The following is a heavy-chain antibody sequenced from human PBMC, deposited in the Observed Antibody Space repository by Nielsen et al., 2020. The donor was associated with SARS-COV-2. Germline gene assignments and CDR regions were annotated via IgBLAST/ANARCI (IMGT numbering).Heavy chain of an antibody. CDR3: ARVHFRSGSYLDDY. V-gene: IGHV3-33*01. CDR1: GFSFSTYG. J-gene: IGHJ4*02. D-gene: IGHD3-3*02. CDR2: IWYDGSNK. Sequence: GESLKISCAASGFSFSTYGMHWVRQAPGKGLEWVALIWYDGSNKYYAESVKGRFSISRDNSNNTLYLQMNSLRAEDTAVYYCARVHFRSGSYLDDYWGQGTLVTVSS.